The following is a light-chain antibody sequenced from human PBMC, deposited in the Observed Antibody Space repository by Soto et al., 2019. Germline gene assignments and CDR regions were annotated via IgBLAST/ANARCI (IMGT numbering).Light chain of an antibody. V-gene: IGLV1-40*01. CDR2: NND. CDR1: SSNIGAGYD. J-gene: IGLJ3*02. Sequence: QSVLTQPPSVSGAPGQRVTISCTGSSSNIGAGYDVHWYQQLPGTAPKLLIYNNDNRPSGVPGRFSGSKSGTSASLAITGLQAEDEADYYCQSYDVSLTASVFGGGTKVNVL. CDR3: QSYDVSLTASV.